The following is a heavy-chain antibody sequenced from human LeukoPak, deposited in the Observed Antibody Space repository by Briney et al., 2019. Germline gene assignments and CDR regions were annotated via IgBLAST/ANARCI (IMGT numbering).Heavy chain of an antibody. J-gene: IGHJ4*02. CDR2: ISVSGGGT. D-gene: IGHD2-21*02. V-gene: IGHV3-23*01. CDR3: VKDWRDESNCGGDCLQY. Sequence: SGGSLRLSCVASGFPFSAYSMTWVRQAPGKSLDWVSSISVSGGGTYYADSVRGRFTISRDNSKNTLYLHMNSLRAEDTAVYYCVKDWRDESNCGGDCLQYWGQGTLVTVSS. CDR1: GFPFSAYS.